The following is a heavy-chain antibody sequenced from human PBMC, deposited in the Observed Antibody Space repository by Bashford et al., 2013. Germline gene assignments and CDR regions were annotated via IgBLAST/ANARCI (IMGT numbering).Heavy chain of an antibody. V-gene: IGHV1-18*01. CDR3: ARDWRRGSGWPIDAFDI. CDR2: INPNSGGT. Sequence: WVRQAPGQGLEWMGWINPNSGGTNYAQKFQGRVTMATDTSTSTAYMELRSLRSDDTAVYYCARDWRRGSGWPIDAFDIWGQGTMVTVSS. J-gene: IGHJ3*02. D-gene: IGHD6-19*01.